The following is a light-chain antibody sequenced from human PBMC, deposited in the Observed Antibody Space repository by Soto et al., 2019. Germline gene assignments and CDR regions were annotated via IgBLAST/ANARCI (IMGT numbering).Light chain of an antibody. V-gene: IGKV3-15*01. J-gene: IGKJ5*01. CDR3: QQYKSWPIT. CDR2: AAS. Sequence: EIEMTQSPVTLSVSPGERATLSCRASQSVTDKLAWYRQKPGQSPRLLIFAASTRATGIPATFSGSGSGTEFTLTINRLQSEDFAVYYCQQYKSWPITFGQGTRLEIK. CDR1: QSVTDK.